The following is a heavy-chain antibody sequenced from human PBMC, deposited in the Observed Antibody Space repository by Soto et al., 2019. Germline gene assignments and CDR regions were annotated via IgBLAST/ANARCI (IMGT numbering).Heavy chain of an antibody. CDR3: ARDRPVYYFDY. D-gene: IGHD3-16*01. V-gene: IGHV3-30*03. CDR1: GFTFTSYG. Sequence: GGSLRLSCAASGFTFTSYGMHWVRQAPGKGLEWMALILHDGSAEYYADSVKGRFTISRDNSKNTLYLQMNSLRAEDTAVYYCARDRPVYYFDYWGQGTLVTVSS. CDR2: ILHDGSAE. J-gene: IGHJ4*02.